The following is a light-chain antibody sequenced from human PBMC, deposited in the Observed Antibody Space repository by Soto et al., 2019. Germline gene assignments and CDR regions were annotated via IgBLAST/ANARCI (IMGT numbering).Light chain of an antibody. Sequence: AIQLTQSPSSLSASVGDRVTITCRASQGVRSYLAWFQQRPGKAPKLLIFHASSLQTGVPSRFRGSGFGTEFTLTISSLQPDDFATYYCQQYSSYWTFGQGTKVDIK. CDR2: HAS. CDR1: QGVRSY. V-gene: IGKV1-13*02. CDR3: QQYSSYWT. J-gene: IGKJ1*01.